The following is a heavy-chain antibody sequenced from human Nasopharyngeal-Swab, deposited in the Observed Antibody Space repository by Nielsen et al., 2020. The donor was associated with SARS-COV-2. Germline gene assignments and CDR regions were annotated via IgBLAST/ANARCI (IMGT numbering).Heavy chain of an antibody. CDR2: ISWNSGSI. J-gene: IGHJ6*03. D-gene: IGHD2-21*01. CDR1: GFTFDDYA. V-gene: IGHV3-9*01. Sequence: GGSLRLSCAASGFTFDDYAMHWVRQAPGKGLEWVSGISWNSGSIGYADSVKGRFTISRDNAKNSLYLQMNSLRAEDTALYYCAKLWDYYYYYMDVWGKGTTVTVSS. CDR3: AKLWDYYYYYMDV.